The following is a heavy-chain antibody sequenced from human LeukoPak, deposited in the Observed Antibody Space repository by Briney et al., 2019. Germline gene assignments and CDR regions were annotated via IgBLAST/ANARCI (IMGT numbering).Heavy chain of an antibody. Sequence: GGSLRLSCAASGFTFSSYGMHWVRQAPGKGLEWVAVISYDGSNKYYADSVKGRFTISRDNSKNTLYLQMNSLRAEDTAVYYCAREGLRYFDWPNEAFDIWGQGTMVTVSS. V-gene: IGHV3-30*03. CDR2: ISYDGSNK. CDR1: GFTFSSYG. CDR3: AREGLRYFDWPNEAFDI. D-gene: IGHD3-9*01. J-gene: IGHJ3*02.